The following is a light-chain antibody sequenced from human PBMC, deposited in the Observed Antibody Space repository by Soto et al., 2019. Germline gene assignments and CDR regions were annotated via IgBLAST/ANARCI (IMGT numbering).Light chain of an antibody. J-gene: IGKJ2*01. CDR2: AAS. CDR3: QHGSTHPKT. CDR1: HSISSY. V-gene: IGKV1-39*01. Sequence: SQRPLKTSSLSPFVGDRVTITCLASHSISSYFNWYQQKRGTAPKLMIYAASSLQSGVPSRFSGSGSGTEFTLTISSLQSEDFATYCRQHGSTHPKTLGQVTKVDIK.